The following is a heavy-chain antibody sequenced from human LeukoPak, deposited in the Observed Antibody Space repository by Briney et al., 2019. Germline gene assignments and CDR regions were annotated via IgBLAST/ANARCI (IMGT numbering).Heavy chain of an antibody. CDR3: ARKYSGYDPPDY. CDR1: GGSFSGYY. J-gene: IGHJ4*02. CDR2: INHSGST. Sequence: SETLSLTCAVYGGSFSGYYWSWIRQPRGKGLEWIGEINHSGSTNYNPSLKSRVTISVDTSKNQFSLKLSSVTAADTAVYYCARKYSGYDPPDYWGQGTLVTVSS. V-gene: IGHV4-34*01. D-gene: IGHD5-12*01.